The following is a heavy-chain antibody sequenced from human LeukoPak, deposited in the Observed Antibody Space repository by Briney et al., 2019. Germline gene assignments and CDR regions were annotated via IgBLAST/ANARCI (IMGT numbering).Heavy chain of an antibody. J-gene: IGHJ4*02. D-gene: IGHD5-18*01. Sequence: ASVKVSCKASGYTFTSYYMHWVRQAPGQGLEWMGRIIPIFGTANYAQKFQGRVTITTDESTSTAYMELSSLRSEDTAVYYCARSRRGYEDYWGQGTLVTVSS. CDR2: IIPIFGTA. CDR1: GYTFTSYY. V-gene: IGHV1-69*05. CDR3: ARSRRGYEDY.